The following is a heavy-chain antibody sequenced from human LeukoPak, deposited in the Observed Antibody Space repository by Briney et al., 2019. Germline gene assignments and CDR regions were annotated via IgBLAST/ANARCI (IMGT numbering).Heavy chain of an antibody. CDR2: IDPNSGGT. D-gene: IGHD6-19*01. CDR1: GYTFTGYY. Sequence: ASVKVSCKASGYTFTGYYMHWVRQAPGQGLEWMGWIDPNSGGTNYAQKFQGRVTMTRDTPISTAYMELSWLRSDDTAVYYCARAGYSSDWYYVYWGQGTLVTVSS. V-gene: IGHV1-2*02. J-gene: IGHJ4*02. CDR3: ARAGYSSDWYYVY.